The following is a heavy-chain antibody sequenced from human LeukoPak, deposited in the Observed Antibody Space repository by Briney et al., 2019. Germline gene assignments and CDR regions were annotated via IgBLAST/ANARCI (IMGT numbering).Heavy chain of an antibody. D-gene: IGHD3-22*01. CDR1: GFTFSSYA. V-gene: IGHV3-23*01. J-gene: IGHJ4*02. CDR2: ISGSGGST. CDR3: AKARYYDSSGYFDY. Sequence: GGSLRLSCAASGFTFSSYAMSWVRQAPGKGLEWVSAISGSGGSTYYADSVKGRFTISRDNSKNTLYLQMNSLRAEDTAVYYCAKARYYDSSGYFDYWGQGTLVTVSP.